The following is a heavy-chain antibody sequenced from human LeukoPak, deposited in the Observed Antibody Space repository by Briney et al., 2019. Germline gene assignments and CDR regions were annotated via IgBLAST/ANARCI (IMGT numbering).Heavy chain of an antibody. Sequence: GGSLRLSCAASGFTVSSNYMNWVRQAPGKGLEWVSVIYSGGSTNYADSVKGRFTISRDNSKNTVYLQMSSLRAEDTAVYYCAREPYCSGGSCYHAFDIWGQGTMVTVSS. V-gene: IGHV3-53*01. J-gene: IGHJ3*02. D-gene: IGHD2-15*01. CDR2: IYSGGST. CDR1: GFTVSSNY. CDR3: AREPYCSGGSCYHAFDI.